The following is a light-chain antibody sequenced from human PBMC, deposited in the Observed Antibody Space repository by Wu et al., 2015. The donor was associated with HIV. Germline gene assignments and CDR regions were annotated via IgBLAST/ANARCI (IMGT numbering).Light chain of an antibody. Sequence: EVVMTQSPATLSVSPGERATLSCRTSQSVSNSLAWCQHKPGQGPRLLIYDSFTRASGTPARFSGSGSGTDFTLTISRLEPEDFAVYYCQLAEAFGGGTKVEIK. CDR3: QLAEA. CDR2: DSF. V-gene: IGKV3-15*01. J-gene: IGKJ4*01. CDR1: QSVSNS.